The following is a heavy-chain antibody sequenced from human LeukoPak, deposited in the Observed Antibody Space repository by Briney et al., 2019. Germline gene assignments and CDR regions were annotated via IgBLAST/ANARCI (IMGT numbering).Heavy chain of an antibody. V-gene: IGHV3-23*01. D-gene: IGHD2-2*01. Sequence: GGSLRLSCGASGFIFGKYAMSWVRQAPGKGLEWVSGIGSGGVDTIYADSVKGRFTISRGNSKNTLSLRMGSLRADDTAIYFCARYLRDSGTSRVTLDHWGQGTLVIVSS. CDR3: ARYLRDSGTSRVTLDH. CDR2: IGSGGVDT. CDR1: GFIFGKYA. J-gene: IGHJ4*02.